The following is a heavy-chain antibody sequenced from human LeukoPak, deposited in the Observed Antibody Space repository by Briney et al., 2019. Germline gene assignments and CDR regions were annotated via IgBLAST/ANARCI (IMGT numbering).Heavy chain of an antibody. V-gene: IGHV1-8*03. CDR3: ARGRSSSSWILSRRLFDY. CDR1: GYTFTSYD. CDR2: MNPNSGNT. Sequence: GASVKGSCKASGYTFTSYDINWVRQATGQGLEWMGWMNPNSGNTGYAQKFQGRVTITRNTSISTAYMELSSLRSEDTAVYYCARGRSSSSWILSRRLFDYWGQGTLVTVSS. D-gene: IGHD6-13*01. J-gene: IGHJ4*02.